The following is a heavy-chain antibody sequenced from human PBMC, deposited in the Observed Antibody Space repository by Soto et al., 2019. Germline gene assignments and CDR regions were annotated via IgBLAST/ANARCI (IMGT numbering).Heavy chain of an antibody. D-gene: IGHD3-3*01. V-gene: IGHV3-23*01. CDR2: ISGSGSST. J-gene: IGHJ4*02. Sequence: GGSLRLSCAASGFTFSSYAMSWVRQAPGKGLEWVSVISGSGSSTYYADSVKGRFTISRDNSKKTLYVQMNSLRAEDTAVYYWAKMSDFWSGSPTYHFDYWGQGTQVTVSS. CDR3: AKMSDFWSGSPTYHFDY. CDR1: GFTFSSYA.